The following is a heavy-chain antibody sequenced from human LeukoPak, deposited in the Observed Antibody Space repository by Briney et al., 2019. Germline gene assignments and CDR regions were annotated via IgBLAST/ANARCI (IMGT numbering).Heavy chain of an antibody. J-gene: IGHJ4*02. D-gene: IGHD6-13*01. Sequence: PGGSLRLSCAASDFTFSDYGMHWVRQAPGKGLEWVAFIRFDGGNEIYGDSEKGRFTISRDDSKDTLYLQMNSLSAEDTAVYFCAKAGYSTSWYYLDFWGQGTLVTVSS. CDR3: AKAGYSTSWYYLDF. V-gene: IGHV3-30*02. CDR2: IRFDGGNE. CDR1: DFTFSDYG.